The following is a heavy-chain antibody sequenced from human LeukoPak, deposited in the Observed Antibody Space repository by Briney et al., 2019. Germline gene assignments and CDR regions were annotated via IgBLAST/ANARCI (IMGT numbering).Heavy chain of an antibody. V-gene: IGHV3-33*01. D-gene: IGHD5-18*01. CDR1: GFTFSSYG. J-gene: IGHJ3*02. Sequence: GGSLRLSCAASGFTFSSYGMHWVRQAPGKGLEWVAVIWYDGSNKYYADSVKGRFTISRDNSKNTLYLRMNSLRAEDTAVYYCARGYSYGDAFDIWGQGTMVTVSS. CDR2: IWYDGSNK. CDR3: ARGYSYGDAFDI.